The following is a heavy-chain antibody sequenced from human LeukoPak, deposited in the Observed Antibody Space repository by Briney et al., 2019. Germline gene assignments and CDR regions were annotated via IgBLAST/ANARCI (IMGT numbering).Heavy chain of an antibody. Sequence: GGSLRLSCTACGFTFGDNPLNWVRQAPGKGLEWVGLIRSDRYGGTSEYVASVNGRFSISRDDSRNILYLEMNSLRNEDTAVYFCTRISSSPAALYYYYMDVWGKGIPVTVSS. CDR3: TRISSSPAALYYYYMDV. J-gene: IGHJ6*03. CDR2: IRSDRYGGTS. V-gene: IGHV3-49*04. CDR1: GFTFGDNP. D-gene: IGHD6-6*01.